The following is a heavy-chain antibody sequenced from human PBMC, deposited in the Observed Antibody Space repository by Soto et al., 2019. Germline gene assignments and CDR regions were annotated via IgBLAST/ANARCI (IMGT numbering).Heavy chain of an antibody. CDR2: IWYDGSNK. D-gene: IGHD3-10*01. J-gene: IGHJ4*02. V-gene: IGHV3-33*01. CDR1: GFTFSSYV. CDR3: ARDRTISDYRSSGALGL. Sequence: PGGSLRLSCAASGFTFSSYVMHWVRQAPGKGLEWVAVIWYDGSNKYYAASVGGRFTISRDTSKNTVYLQMNSLRAEDTAMYFCARDRTISDYRSSGALGLWGQATLVTVSS.